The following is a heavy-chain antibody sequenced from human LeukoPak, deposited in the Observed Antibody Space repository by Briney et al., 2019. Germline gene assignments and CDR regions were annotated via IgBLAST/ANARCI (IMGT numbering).Heavy chain of an antibody. CDR3: ARGASRSFDY. CDR2: MNPNSGNT. CDR1: GYTVTTYE. V-gene: IGHV1-8*03. Sequence: ASGKVSCKASGYTVTTYEIHWVRQASGQGLEWMGWMNPNSGNTGYAQKFQGRVTFTRDTSMTTAYMDLSSLRTGDTAMYYCARGASRSFDYWGQGSLVTVSS. J-gene: IGHJ4*02.